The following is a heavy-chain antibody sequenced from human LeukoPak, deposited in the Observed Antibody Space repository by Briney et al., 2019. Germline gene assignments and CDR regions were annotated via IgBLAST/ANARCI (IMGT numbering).Heavy chain of an antibody. J-gene: IGHJ4*02. D-gene: IGHD2-15*01. CDR3: ARGGYCSGGSCYFDY. Sequence: ASVKVSCKASGYTFTGYYMHWVRQAPGQGLEWMGWINPNSGATNYAQKFQGRVTMTRDTSISTAYMELSRLRSDDTAVYYCARGGYCSGGSCYFDYWGQGTLVTVSS. V-gene: IGHV1-2*02. CDR2: INPNSGAT. CDR1: GYTFTGYY.